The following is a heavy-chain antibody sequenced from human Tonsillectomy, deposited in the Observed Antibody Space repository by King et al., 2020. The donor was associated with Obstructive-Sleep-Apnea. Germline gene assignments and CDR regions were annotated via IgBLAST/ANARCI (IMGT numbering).Heavy chain of an antibody. CDR2: IYYSGRT. V-gene: IGHV4-59*08. Sequence: PLQESGPGLVKPSETLSLTCTVSGGSISSYYWSWLRQPPGKGLEWIGYIYYSGRTNYNPSLKSRVTISVDTSKNQFSLKLSSVTAADTAVYYCARRESYGSGSYYIYWGQGTLVTVSS. J-gene: IGHJ4*02. CDR3: ARRESYGSGSYYIY. CDR1: GGSISSYY. D-gene: IGHD3-10*01.